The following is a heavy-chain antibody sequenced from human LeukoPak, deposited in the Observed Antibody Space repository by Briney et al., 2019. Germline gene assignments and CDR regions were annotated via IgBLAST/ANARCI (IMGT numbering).Heavy chain of an antibody. CDR2: IYWNDDK. Sequence: SGPTLVNPTQTLTLTCTFSGFSLSTSGVGVGWIRQPPVKALEWLALIYWNDDKRYSPSLKSRLTITQDTSKNQVVLTMTNMDPVDTATYYCAHIESTAPDIVVVVARNWFDPWGQGTLVTVSS. V-gene: IGHV2-5*01. D-gene: IGHD2-15*01. CDR3: AHIESTAPDIVVVVARNWFDP. J-gene: IGHJ5*02. CDR1: GFSLSTSGVG.